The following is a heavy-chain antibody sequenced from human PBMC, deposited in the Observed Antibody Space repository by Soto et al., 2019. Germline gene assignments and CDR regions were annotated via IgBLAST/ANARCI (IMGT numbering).Heavy chain of an antibody. V-gene: IGHV4-39*07. CDR2: IYYTGRT. CDR1: GDSISSTTYY. D-gene: IGHD3-22*01. Sequence: PSETLSLTCTGSGDSISSTTYYWGWIRQPPGKGLEWIASIYYTGRTHYNPSLKSRVTISVDTSKNQFSLKLTSVTAADTAVYYCARGSLDSSGYFVDAFDIWGQGTMVT. J-gene: IGHJ3*02. CDR3: ARGSLDSSGYFVDAFDI.